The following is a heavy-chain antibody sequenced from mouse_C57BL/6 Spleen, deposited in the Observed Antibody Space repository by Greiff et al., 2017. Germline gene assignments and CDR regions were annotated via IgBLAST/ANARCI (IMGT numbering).Heavy chain of an antibody. CDR3: ARHSSGHYFDY. CDR1: GYAFSSYW. D-gene: IGHD3-2*02. CDR2: IYPGDGDT. V-gene: IGHV1-80*01. J-gene: IGHJ2*01. Sequence: VQLQQSGAELVKPGASVKISCKASGYAFSSYWMNWVKQRPGKGREWIGQIYPGDGDTNYNGKFKGKATLTADKSSSTAYMQLSSLTSEYSAVYFCARHSSGHYFDYWGQGTTLTVSS.